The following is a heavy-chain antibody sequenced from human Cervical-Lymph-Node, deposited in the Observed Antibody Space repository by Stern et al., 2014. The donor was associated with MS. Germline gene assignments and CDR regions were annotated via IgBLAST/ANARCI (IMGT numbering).Heavy chain of an antibody. V-gene: IGHV1-69*06. CDR3: ARAHYSSVQFDYYHYAMDV. CDR1: GGTLGSYA. D-gene: IGHD6-19*01. Sequence: QVQLVQSGAELKKPGSSVKVSCKASGGTLGSYAINWVRQAPGKGLEWMGGVIPFYGTTRYAQKFQDRVTIAADKSTNTAYMELNSLGSEDTAIYYCARAHYSSVQFDYYHYAMDVWGQGTTVTVSS. CDR2: VIPFYGTT. J-gene: IGHJ6*02.